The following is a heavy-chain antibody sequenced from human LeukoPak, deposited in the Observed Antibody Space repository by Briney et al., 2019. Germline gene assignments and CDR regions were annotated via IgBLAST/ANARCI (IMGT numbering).Heavy chain of an antibody. CDR1: GFTFSNYE. CDR2: ISGTGGTK. J-gene: IGHJ4*02. D-gene: IGHD2-2*01. V-gene: IGHV3-48*03. CDR3: ARWEYCSSTSCAFDY. Sequence: GGSLRLSCAASGFTFSNYEMNWVRQAPGKGLDWISYISGTGGTKYHADSVKGRFTISRGNAKNSLYLQMNSLRVEDTAVYYCARWEYCSSTSCAFDYWGQGTLVTVSS.